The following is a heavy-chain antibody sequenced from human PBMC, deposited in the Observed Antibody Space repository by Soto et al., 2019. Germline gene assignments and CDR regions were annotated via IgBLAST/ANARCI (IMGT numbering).Heavy chain of an antibody. J-gene: IGHJ4*02. Sequence: GGSLRLSCAASGFTFSSYGMHWVRQAPGKGLEWVAVISYDGSNKYYADSVKGRFTISRDNSKNTLYLQMNSLRAEDTAVYYCAKANPVNRRFLEWLLNYWGQGTLVTVSS. CDR3: AKANPVNRRFLEWLLNY. V-gene: IGHV3-30*18. CDR1: GFTFSSYG. D-gene: IGHD3-3*01. CDR2: ISYDGSNK.